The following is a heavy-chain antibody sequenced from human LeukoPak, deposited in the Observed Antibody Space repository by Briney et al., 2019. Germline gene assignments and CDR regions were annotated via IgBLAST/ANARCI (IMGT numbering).Heavy chain of an antibody. CDR3: AGEGAPDAFDI. CDR2: IYYSGST. D-gene: IGHD1-26*01. V-gene: IGHV4-59*01. J-gene: IGHJ3*02. CDR1: GGSISSYY. Sequence: SETLSLTCTVSGGSISSYYCSWIRQPPGKGLEWIGYIYYSGSTNYNPSLKSRVTISVDTSKNQFSLKLSSVTAADTAVYYCAGEGAPDAFDIWGQGTMVTVSS.